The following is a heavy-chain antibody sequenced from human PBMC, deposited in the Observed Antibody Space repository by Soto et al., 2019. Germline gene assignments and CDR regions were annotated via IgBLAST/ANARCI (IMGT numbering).Heavy chain of an antibody. Sequence: QVQLVESGGGVVQPGRSLTLSCAASGFTFSSYSMHWVRQAPGKGLEWVAVIWYDGRKKYYADSVKGRFTIFRDNSKSTVYLQMNSLRTEDTAVYYCLDTVTLQGGQGTLVTVSS. CDR3: LDTVTLQ. J-gene: IGHJ4*02. D-gene: IGHD4-4*01. CDR2: IWYDGRKK. CDR1: GFTFSSYS. V-gene: IGHV3-30*04.